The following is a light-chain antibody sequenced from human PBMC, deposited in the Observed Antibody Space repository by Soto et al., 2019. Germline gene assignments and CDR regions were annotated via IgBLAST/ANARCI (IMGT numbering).Light chain of an antibody. V-gene: IGKV3-15*01. J-gene: IGKJ4*01. CDR1: QSVSSN. Sequence: EIVMTQSPATLSVSPGERATLSCRASQSVSSNLAWYQQKPGQAPRLLIHGASTRPTGIPARFSGSWSGTELTLPISGLQSEDFAGYYCQQYNKWPPVTFGGGTKVEIK. CDR3: QQYNKWPPVT. CDR2: GAS.